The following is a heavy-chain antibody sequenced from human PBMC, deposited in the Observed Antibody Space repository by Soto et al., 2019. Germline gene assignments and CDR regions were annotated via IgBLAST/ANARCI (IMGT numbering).Heavy chain of an antibody. CDR1: GFTFSTHA. J-gene: IGHJ5*02. V-gene: IGHV3-30-3*01. D-gene: IGHD6-19*01. CDR3: ARVWRTAGTTGWFDP. Sequence: QEQVVESGGGVVQPGRSLRLSCAASGFTFSTHAMHWVRQAPGTGLECVAIISYDGTTKDYADSVKGRFTISRDNSKNPIYLQANSLRSEATGLYYCARVWRTAGTTGWFDPWGQGTLVTVSS. CDR2: ISYDGTTK.